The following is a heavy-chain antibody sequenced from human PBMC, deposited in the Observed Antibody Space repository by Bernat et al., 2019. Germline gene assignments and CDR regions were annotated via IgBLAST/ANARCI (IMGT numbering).Heavy chain of an antibody. CDR3: ARDRDGSGYFLPGY. V-gene: IGHV3-30-3*01. CDR1: GFTFSSYA. D-gene: IGHD3-22*01. J-gene: IGHJ4*02. Sequence: QVQLVESGGGVVQPGRSLRLSCAASGFTFSSYAMHWVRQAPGKGLEWVAVISYDGSNKYYADSVKGRFTISRDNSKNTLYLQMNSLRAEDTAVYYCARDRDGSGYFLPGYWGQGTLVTVSS. CDR2: ISYDGSNK.